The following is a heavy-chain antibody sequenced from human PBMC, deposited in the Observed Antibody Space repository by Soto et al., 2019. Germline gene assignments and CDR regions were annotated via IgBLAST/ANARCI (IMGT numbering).Heavy chain of an antibody. CDR2: ISYDGSNK. Sequence: PGGSLRLSCAASGFTFSSYGMHWVRQAPGKGLEWVAVISYDGSNKYYADSVKGRFTISRDNSKNTLYLQMNSLRAEDTAVYYCAKDRAAYSYGFPYYYYGMDVWGQGTTVTVSS. V-gene: IGHV3-30*18. CDR3: AKDRAAYSYGFPYYYYGMDV. D-gene: IGHD5-18*01. J-gene: IGHJ6*02. CDR1: GFTFSSYG.